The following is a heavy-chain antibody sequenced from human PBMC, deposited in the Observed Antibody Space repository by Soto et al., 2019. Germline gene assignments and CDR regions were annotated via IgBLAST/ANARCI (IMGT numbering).Heavy chain of an antibody. CDR2: ISGGGDAT. V-gene: IGHV3-23*01. CDR3: AKVEYCSGGSCYFGAFDI. D-gene: IGHD2-15*01. Sequence: GGSLRLSCAASGFTFGNYAFSWVRQAPGKGLEWVSVISGGGDATYYPDSVKGRFATSRDNSKNTLYLQMNSLRAEDTAVYYCAKVEYCSGGSCYFGAFDIWGQGTMVTVSS. J-gene: IGHJ3*02. CDR1: GFTFGNYA.